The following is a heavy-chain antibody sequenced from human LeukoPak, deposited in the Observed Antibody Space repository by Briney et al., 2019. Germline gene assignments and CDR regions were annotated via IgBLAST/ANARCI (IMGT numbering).Heavy chain of an antibody. J-gene: IGHJ4*02. D-gene: IGHD3-22*01. CDR2: ISSSSSYT. Sequence: GGSLRLSCAASGFTFSSYEMNWVRQAPGKGLEWVSSISSSSSYTYYADSVKGRFTISRDNAKNSLYLQMNSLRAEDTAVYYCARVIQTFYYDSSGYYSSASNDFWGQGTLVTVSS. CDR3: ARVIQTFYYDSSGYYSSASNDF. V-gene: IGHV3-21*01. CDR1: GFTFSSYE.